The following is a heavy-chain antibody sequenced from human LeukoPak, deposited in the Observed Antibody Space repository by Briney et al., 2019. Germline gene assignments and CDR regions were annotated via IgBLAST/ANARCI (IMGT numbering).Heavy chain of an antibody. D-gene: IGHD4/OR15-4a*01. CDR2: TRNKVNSYTT. CDR1: GFTFSDHY. CDR3: ARSMYGEGRRIIDFDY. Sequence: PGGSLRLSCAASGFTFSDHYIDWVRQAPGKGLEWVARTRNKVNSYTTAYAASVKGRFTVSRDDSSNSVYLQMNSLKIEDTAVYYCARSMYGEGRRIIDFDYWGQGSLLTVSS. J-gene: IGHJ4*02. V-gene: IGHV3-72*01.